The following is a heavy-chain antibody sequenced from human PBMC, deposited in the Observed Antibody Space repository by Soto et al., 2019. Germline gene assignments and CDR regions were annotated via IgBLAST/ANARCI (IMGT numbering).Heavy chain of an antibody. J-gene: IGHJ4*02. D-gene: IGHD2-21*02. CDR1: GGSISSGGYY. CDR3: ARVGVLVSAIRYSNYFDY. Sequence: QVQLQESGPGLVKPSQTLSLTCTVSGGSISSGGYYWSWIRQHPGKGLEGIGYIYYSGSTYYNPSLKSRVTISVDTSKNQFSLKLSSVTAADTAVYYCARVGVLVSAIRYSNYFDYWGQGTLVTVSS. CDR2: IYYSGST. V-gene: IGHV4-31*03.